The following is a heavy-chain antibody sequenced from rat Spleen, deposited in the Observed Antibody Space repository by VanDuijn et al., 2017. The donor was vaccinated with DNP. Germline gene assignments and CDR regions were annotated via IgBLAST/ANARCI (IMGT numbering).Heavy chain of an antibody. CDR3: TTDNYSAPFDY. D-gene: IGHD1-8*01. Sequence: EVQLVESGGDLVQPGRSLKLFCAASGFTFSNYGMAWVRQAPKKGLEWVATITASSGTTYYRDSVKGRFTISTDSAKNTLYLQMDSLRSEDTATYYCTTDNYSAPFDYWGQGVMVTVSS. J-gene: IGHJ2*01. CDR1: GFTFSNYG. CDR2: ITASSGTT. V-gene: IGHV5S13*01.